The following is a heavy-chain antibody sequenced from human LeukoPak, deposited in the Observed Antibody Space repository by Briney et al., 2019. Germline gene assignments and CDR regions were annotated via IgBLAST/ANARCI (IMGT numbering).Heavy chain of an antibody. CDR2: ISSSSSYI. D-gene: IGHD6-13*01. CDR1: GFTFSSYS. Sequence: GGSLRLSCAASGFTFSSYSMNWVRQAPGKGLEWVSSISSSSSYIYYADSVKGRFTISRDNSKNRLYLQMNSLRAEDTAVYYCAKDRYSSSLDWFDPWGQGTLVTVSS. CDR3: AKDRYSSSLDWFDP. V-gene: IGHV3-21*01. J-gene: IGHJ5*02.